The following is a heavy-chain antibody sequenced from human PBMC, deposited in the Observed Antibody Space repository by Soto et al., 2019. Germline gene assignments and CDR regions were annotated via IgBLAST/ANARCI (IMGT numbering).Heavy chain of an antibody. J-gene: IGHJ4*02. CDR3: AFGRPYCSSTSCYKGAVAGHFNYFDY. Sequence: PGGSLRLSCAASGFTFSSYAMSWVRQAPGKGLEWVSAISGSGGSTYYADSVKGRFTISRDNSKNTLYLQMNSLRAEDTAVYYCAFGRPYCSSTSCYKGAVAGHFNYFDYWGQGTLVTVSS. V-gene: IGHV3-23*01. CDR1: GFTFSSYA. D-gene: IGHD2-2*02. CDR2: ISGSGGST.